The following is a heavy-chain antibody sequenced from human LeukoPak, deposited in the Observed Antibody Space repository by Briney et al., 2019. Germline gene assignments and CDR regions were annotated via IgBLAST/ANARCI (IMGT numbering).Heavy chain of an antibody. J-gene: IGHJ4*02. CDR1: GFTFTDYG. D-gene: IGHD3/OR15-3a*01. Sequence: GSLRLSCAPPGFTFTDYGMRWVRQTPQKGVDWVAFIWYDRTNTYYSDSVEGRFTISRDNSKNTLYLQMNSLRGEETAVYYCAKSWAGDYPTYYFDDWGQGTLVTVSS. CDR2: IWYDRTNT. V-gene: IGHV3-30*02. CDR3: AKSWAGDYPTYYFDD.